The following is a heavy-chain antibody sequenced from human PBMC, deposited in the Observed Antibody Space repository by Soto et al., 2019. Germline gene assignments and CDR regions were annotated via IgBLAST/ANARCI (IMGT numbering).Heavy chain of an antibody. CDR3: ATSHYDILTGYSYY. CDR2: INHSGST. Sequence: PSETLSLTCAVYGGSFSGYYWSWIRQPPGKGLEWIGEINHSGSTNYNPSLKSRVTISVDTSKNQFSLKLSSVTAADTAVYYCATSHYDILTGYSYYWGQGTLVPVSS. J-gene: IGHJ4*02. D-gene: IGHD3-9*01. V-gene: IGHV4-34*01. CDR1: GGSFSGYY.